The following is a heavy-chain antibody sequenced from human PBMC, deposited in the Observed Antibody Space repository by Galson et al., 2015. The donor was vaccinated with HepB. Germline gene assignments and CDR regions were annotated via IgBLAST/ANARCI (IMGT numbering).Heavy chain of an antibody. V-gene: IGHV4-59*08. J-gene: IGHJ4*02. CDR1: GGSISNYY. CDR3: ARHPGRGSDGYAFDN. CDR2: VRYTGTT. Sequence: LSLTCTVSGGSISNYYWSWIRQPPGKGLEWIGYVRYTGTTGYNPFLNRPVTISVDASGNQVSLRLRSVTAADTAVYFCARHPGRGSDGYAFDNWGQGILVTVSS. D-gene: IGHD2-21*02.